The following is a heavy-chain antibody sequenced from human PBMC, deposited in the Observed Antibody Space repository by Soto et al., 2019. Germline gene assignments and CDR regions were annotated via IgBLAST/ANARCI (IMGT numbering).Heavy chain of an antibody. D-gene: IGHD4-17*01. V-gene: IGHV3-21*01. Sequence: GGSLRLSCAASGFTFSSYSMNWVRQAPGKGLEWVSSISSSSSYIYYADSVKGRFTISRDNAKNSLYLQMNSLRAEDTAVYYCATHPQDYGDYTEYYYYYMDVWGKGTTVTVSS. CDR2: ISSSSSYI. CDR3: ATHPQDYGDYTEYYYYYMDV. J-gene: IGHJ6*03. CDR1: GFTFSSYS.